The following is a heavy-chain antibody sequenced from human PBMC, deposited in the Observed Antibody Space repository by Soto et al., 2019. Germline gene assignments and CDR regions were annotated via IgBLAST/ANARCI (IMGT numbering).Heavy chain of an antibody. D-gene: IGHD2-2*01. CDR3: AKDGGDIVVVPAAILYYYYYYGMDV. Sequence: PGGSLRLSCAASGFTFSSYGMHWVRQAPGKGLEWVAVISYDGSNKYYADSVKGRFTISRDNSKNTLYLQMNSLRAEDTAVYYCAKDGGDIVVVPAAILYYYYYYGMDVWGQGTTVTVSS. CDR2: ISYDGSNK. V-gene: IGHV3-30*18. CDR1: GFTFSSYG. J-gene: IGHJ6*02.